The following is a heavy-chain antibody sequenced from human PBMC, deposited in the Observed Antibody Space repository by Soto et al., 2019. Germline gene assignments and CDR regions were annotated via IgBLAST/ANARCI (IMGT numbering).Heavy chain of an antibody. CDR3: TRGGQRVDLEPTGASDD. D-gene: IGHD3-3*01. CDR2: INAGDGNT. Sequence: QVQLEQSGAEVKKPGASVKVSCMASGYTFINYAMHWVRQAPGQGLEWMGWINAGDGNTQYSQKFRGRVTITRDTSASTVYMELSSLRSEDTAVYDCTRGGQRVDLEPTGASDDWGQGPLVTVSS. J-gene: IGHJ4*02. V-gene: IGHV1-3*01. CDR1: GYTFINYA.